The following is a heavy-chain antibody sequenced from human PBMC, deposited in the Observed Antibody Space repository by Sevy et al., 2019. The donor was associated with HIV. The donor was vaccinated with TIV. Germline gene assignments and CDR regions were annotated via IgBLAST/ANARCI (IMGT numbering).Heavy chain of an antibody. J-gene: IGHJ4*02. V-gene: IGHV3-30*18. CDR2: ISYDGSNK. D-gene: IGHD3-10*01. CDR3: TKDPYAYGVTYYFVH. Sequence: GGSLRLSCAASGFTFSTYGMHWVRQAPGKGLEWVAVISYDGSNKYYADSVKGRFTISRDNSKNTFYLQMNSLRAEDTAVYYCTKDPYAYGVTYYFVHWGQRTLVTVSS. CDR1: GFTFSTYG.